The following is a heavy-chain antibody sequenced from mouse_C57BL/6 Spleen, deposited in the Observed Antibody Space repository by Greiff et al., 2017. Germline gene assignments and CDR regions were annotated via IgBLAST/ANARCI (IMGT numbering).Heavy chain of an antibody. Sequence: QVQLQQPGAELVKPGASVKMSCKASGYTFTSYWITWVQQRPGQGLEWIGAIYPGSGSTNYNEKFKSKATLTVDTSTSTAYMQLSSRTSEDSAVYDCARSRIAAVVGEDYGGQGTTLTVSS. CDR1: GYTFTSYW. J-gene: IGHJ2*01. CDR2: IYPGSGST. CDR3: ARSRIAAVVGEDY. D-gene: IGHD1-1*01. V-gene: IGHV1-55*01.